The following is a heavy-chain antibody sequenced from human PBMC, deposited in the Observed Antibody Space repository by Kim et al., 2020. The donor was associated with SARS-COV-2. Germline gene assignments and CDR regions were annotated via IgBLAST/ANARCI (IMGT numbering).Heavy chain of an antibody. Sequence: ASVKVSCKASGYTFTSYAMHWVRQAPGQRLEWMGWINAGNGNTKYSQKFQGRVTITRDTSASTAYMELSNLRSEDTAVYYCARDGVAALFGSFDYWGQGTLVTVSS. CDR3: ARDGVAALFGSFDY. J-gene: IGHJ4*02. D-gene: IGHD6-19*01. CDR2: INAGNGNT. V-gene: IGHV1-3*01. CDR1: GYTFTSYA.